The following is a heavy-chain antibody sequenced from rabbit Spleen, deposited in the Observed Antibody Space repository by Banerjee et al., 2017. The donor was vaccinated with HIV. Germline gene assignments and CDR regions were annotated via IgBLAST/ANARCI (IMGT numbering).Heavy chain of an antibody. D-gene: IGHD4-1*01. CDR3: ARDLTGVIGWNFGW. CDR2: IDPVFGIT. V-gene: IGHV1S7*01. CDR1: GFTLSSYY. J-gene: IGHJ6*01. Sequence: QLEESAGGLVQPGGSLKLSCKASGFTLSSYYMNWVRQAPGKGLEWIGYIDPVFGITYYANWVNGRFSISRENAQNTVFLQMTSLTAADTATYFCARDLTGVIGWNFGWWGPGTLVTV.